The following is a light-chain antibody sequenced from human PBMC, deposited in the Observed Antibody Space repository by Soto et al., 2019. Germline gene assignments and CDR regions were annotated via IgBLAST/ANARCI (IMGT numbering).Light chain of an antibody. Sequence: DVQMTQSPSTLSASVGDRVTITCRASQSISDWLAWYQQKPGQAPELLISDASTLATGVPSRFSGRGPGTEFTLTINSLQTDDFATYFCQEYKTYAFGPGTKVDIK. CDR1: QSISDW. CDR2: DAS. V-gene: IGKV1-5*01. J-gene: IGKJ2*01. CDR3: QEYKTYA.